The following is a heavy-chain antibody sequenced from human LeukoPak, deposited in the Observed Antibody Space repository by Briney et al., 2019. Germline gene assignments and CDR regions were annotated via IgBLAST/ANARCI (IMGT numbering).Heavy chain of an antibody. J-gene: IGHJ4*02. D-gene: IGHD1-26*01. V-gene: IGHV3-30-3*01. CDR1: GFTFNSHA. CDR2: TSYDGSNN. CDR3: ARDIYSSGTLGTSDY. Sequence: GGSLRLSCAASGFTFNSHAMHWVRQAPGKGLEFVAVTSYDGSNNFYTDSVKGRFTISRDNSENTLFLQMNSLRPEDTAVYYCARDIYSSGTLGTSDYWGQGTLITVSS.